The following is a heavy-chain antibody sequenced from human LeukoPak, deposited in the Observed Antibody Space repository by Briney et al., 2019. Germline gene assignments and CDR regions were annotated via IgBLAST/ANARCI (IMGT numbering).Heavy chain of an antibody. CDR1: GYTFTSYG. CDR2: ISAYNGNT. J-gene: IGHJ4*02. Sequence: ASVKVSCKASGYTFTSYGISWVRQAPGQGLEWMGWISAYNGNTNYAQKLQGRVTMTTDTSTSTAYMELRSLRSDDTAVYYCARDRAYYSGSGSTDYWGQGTLVTVSS. D-gene: IGHD3-10*01. V-gene: IGHV1-18*01. CDR3: ARDRAYYSGSGSTDY.